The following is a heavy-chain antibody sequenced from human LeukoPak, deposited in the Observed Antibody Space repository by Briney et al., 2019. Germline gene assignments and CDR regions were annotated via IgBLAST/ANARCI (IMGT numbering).Heavy chain of an antibody. J-gene: IGHJ1*01. CDR1: GGSISSSSYY. CDR3: ARDRYGDPTQEYFQH. CDR2: IYYSGST. Sequence: PSETLSLTCTVSGGSISSSSYYWGWIRQPPGKGLEWIGSIYYSGSTYYNPSLKSRVTISVDTSKNQFSLKLSSVTAADTAVYYCARDRYGDPTQEYFQHWGQGTLVTVSS. D-gene: IGHD4-17*01. V-gene: IGHV4-39*02.